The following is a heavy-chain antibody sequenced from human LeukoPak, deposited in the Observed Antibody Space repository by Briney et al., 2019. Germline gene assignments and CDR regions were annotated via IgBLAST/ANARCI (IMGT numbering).Heavy chain of an antibody. J-gene: IGHJ3*02. CDR1: GYSFNTDY. D-gene: IGHD2-15*01. Sequence: GESLKISCKASGYSFNTDYIGWVRQMPGKGLEWMGIIYPDDSDTTYSPSFQGQVTISVDKSITTAFLQWSSLKASDTAMYYCARQAHATNLDAFDIWGQGTMVTVSS. CDR2: IYPDDSDT. CDR3: ARQAHATNLDAFDI. V-gene: IGHV5-51*01.